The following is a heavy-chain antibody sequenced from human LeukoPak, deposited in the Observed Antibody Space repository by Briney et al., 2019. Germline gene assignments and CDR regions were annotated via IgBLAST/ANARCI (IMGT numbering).Heavy chain of an antibody. J-gene: IGHJ4*02. D-gene: IGHD3-22*01. Sequence: PGGSLRLSCAASGFTFSSYAMHWVRQAPGKGLEWVAVISYDGSNKYYADSVKRRFTISRDNSKNTLYLQMNSLRAEDTAVYYCARVPYYYDSSGYYFFDYWGQGTLVTVSS. CDR2: ISYDGSNK. V-gene: IGHV3-30*04. CDR1: GFTFSSYA. CDR3: ARVPYYYDSSGYYFFDY.